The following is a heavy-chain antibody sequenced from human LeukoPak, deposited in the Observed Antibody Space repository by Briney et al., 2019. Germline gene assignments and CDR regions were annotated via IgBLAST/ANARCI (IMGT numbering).Heavy chain of an antibody. V-gene: IGHV1-46*03. D-gene: IGHD2-15*01. J-gene: IGHJ4*02. Sequence: ASVRVSCKASGYTFTSYYMQWVRQAPGQGLEWMGIINPRDGTTSYAPKFQGRVAVTSDTSTSTVYMELSSLRPEDTAVYYCARVHCSGGRCYEFDFWGQGTLVTVSS. CDR1: GYTFTSYY. CDR3: ARVHCSGGRCYEFDF. CDR2: INPRDGTT.